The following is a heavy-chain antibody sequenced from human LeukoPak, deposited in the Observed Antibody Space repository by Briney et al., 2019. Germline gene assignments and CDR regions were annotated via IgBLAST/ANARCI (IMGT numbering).Heavy chain of an antibody. CDR1: GYKFIDHY. CDR3: ARGYFGDYVLDT. V-gene: IGHV1-2*02. Sequence: ASVKVSCKAYGYKFIDHYIHWVRQAPGQGLDYLGWINPNSGDTNYAQKFQGRVTLTRDTSIDTAYLHLDSLTSDYTAVYFCARGYFGDYVLDTWGQGSRVTVTS. J-gene: IGHJ5*02. D-gene: IGHD4-17*01. CDR2: INPNSGDT.